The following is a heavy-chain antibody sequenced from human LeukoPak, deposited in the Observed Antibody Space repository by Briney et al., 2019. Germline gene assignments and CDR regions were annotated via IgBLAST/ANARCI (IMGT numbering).Heavy chain of an antibody. CDR1: GYTFTGYY. D-gene: IGHD3-10*01. CDR2: INPNSGGT. J-gene: IGHJ6*03. Sequence: ASVKVSCKASGYTFTGYYMHWVRQAPGQGLECMGWINPNSGGTNYAQKFQGRVTMTRDTSISTAYMELSRLRSDDTAVYYCARGRKKYYGSGFQSPYYYMDVWGKGTTVTISS. CDR3: ARGRKKYYGSGFQSPYYYMDV. V-gene: IGHV1-2*02.